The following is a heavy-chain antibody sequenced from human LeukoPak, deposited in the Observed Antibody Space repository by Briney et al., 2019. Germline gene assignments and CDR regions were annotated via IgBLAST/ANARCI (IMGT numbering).Heavy chain of an antibody. Sequence: GGSLRLSCAASGFTFSSYWMHWVRQAPGKGLVWVSRINSDGSSTSYADSVKGRFTISRDNAKNTLYLQMNSLRAEDMAVYYCARGPPAAYYDFWSGLYYGMDVWGQGTTVTVSS. CDR3: ARGPPAAYYDFWSGLYYGMDV. V-gene: IGHV3-74*01. J-gene: IGHJ6*02. CDR1: GFTFSSYW. D-gene: IGHD3-3*01. CDR2: INSDGSST.